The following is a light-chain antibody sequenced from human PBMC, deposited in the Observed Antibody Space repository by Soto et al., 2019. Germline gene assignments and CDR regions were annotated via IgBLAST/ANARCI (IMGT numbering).Light chain of an antibody. CDR3: QQYGTSPIT. CDR1: QTVSSY. Sequence: ENVLTQSPGTLSLSPGERATLSCRASQTVSSYLTWYQQRPGQAPRLLLYGASKRATGIPARFSGSGSGTDFPLTISRLEPEDFALYYWQQYGTSPITFGQGTRLEIK. V-gene: IGKV3-20*01. CDR2: GAS. J-gene: IGKJ5*01.